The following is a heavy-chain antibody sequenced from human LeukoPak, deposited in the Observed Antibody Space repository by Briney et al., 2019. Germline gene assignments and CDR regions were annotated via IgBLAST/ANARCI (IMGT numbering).Heavy chain of an antibody. CDR1: GYTFTSYD. CDR3: ARGHSMVRGSYYYYMDV. D-gene: IGHD3-10*01. CDR2: MNPNSGNT. J-gene: IGHJ6*03. V-gene: IGHV1-8*03. Sequence: VASVKVSCKASGYTFTSYDINRVRQAPGQGLERMGWMNPNSGNTGYAQKFQGRVTITRNTSISKAYMELSSLRSEDTAVYYCARGHSMVRGSYYYYMDVWGKGTTVIVAS.